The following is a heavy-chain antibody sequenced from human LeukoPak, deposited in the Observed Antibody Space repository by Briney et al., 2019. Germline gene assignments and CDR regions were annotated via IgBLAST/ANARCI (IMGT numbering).Heavy chain of an antibody. V-gene: IGHV1-69*05. CDR2: IIPIFGTA. CDR1: GGTFSSYA. J-gene: IGHJ5*02. D-gene: IGHD6-13*01. CDR3: ARGGYSNRNWFDP. Sequence: ASVKVSCKASGGTFSSYAISWVRQAPGQGLEWMGGIIPIFGTANYAQKFQGRVTMTRDRSTSTVYMELSSLRSEDTAVYYCARGGYSNRNWFDPWGQGTLVTVSS.